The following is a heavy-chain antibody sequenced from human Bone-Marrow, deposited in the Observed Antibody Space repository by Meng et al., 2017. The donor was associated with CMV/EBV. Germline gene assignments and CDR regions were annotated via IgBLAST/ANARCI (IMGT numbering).Heavy chain of an antibody. J-gene: IGHJ6*02. CDR3: ATPFVVVPAAILGYYGMDV. CDR1: GFTFSSYE. D-gene: IGHD2-2*02. Sequence: GESLKISCAASGFTFSSYEMNWVRQAPGKGLEWVSYISSSGSTIYYADSVKGRFTISRDNAKNSLYLQMNSLRAEDTAVYYRATPFVVVPAAILGYYGMDVWGQGTTVTVSS. CDR2: ISSSGSTI. V-gene: IGHV3-48*03.